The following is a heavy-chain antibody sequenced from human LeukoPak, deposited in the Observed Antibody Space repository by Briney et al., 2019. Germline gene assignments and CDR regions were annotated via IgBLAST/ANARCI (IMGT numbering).Heavy chain of an antibody. V-gene: IGHV3-23*01. CDR2: ISGSGTST. J-gene: IGHJ4*02. CDR1: GFTFSNYT. CDR3: ASRNYYDSSGYYYYYFDY. D-gene: IGHD3-22*01. Sequence: GGSLRLSCAASGFTFSNYTMSWVRQAPGKGLEWVSGISGSGTSTYYADSVKGRFTISRDNSKNTLYLQMNSLRAEDTAVYYCASRNYYDSSGYYYYYFDYWGQGIPVTVSS.